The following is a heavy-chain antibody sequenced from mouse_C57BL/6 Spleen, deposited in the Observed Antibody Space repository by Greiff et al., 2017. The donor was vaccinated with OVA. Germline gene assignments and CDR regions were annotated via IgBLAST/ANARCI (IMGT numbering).Heavy chain of an antibody. D-gene: IGHD2-4*01. CDR1: GYTFTSYW. CDR3: ARWDDYPCFDY. V-gene: IGHV1-61*01. Sequence: QVQLQQSGAELVRPGSSVKLSCKASGYTFTSYWMDWVKQRPGQGLEWIGNIYPSDSETHYNQKFKDKATLTVDKSSSTAYMQLSSLTSEDSAVYYCARWDDYPCFDYWGQGTTLTVSS. CDR2: IYPSDSET. J-gene: IGHJ2*01.